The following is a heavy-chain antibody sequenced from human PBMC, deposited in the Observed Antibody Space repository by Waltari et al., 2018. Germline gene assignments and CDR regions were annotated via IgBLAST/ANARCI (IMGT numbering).Heavy chain of an antibody. J-gene: IGHJ4*02. CDR3: ARVIEDKSTIFPPYGH. V-gene: IGHV1-2*02. D-gene: IGHD3-3*01. CDR1: AYTFTDYY. CDR2: INPKSGFT. Sequence: QVQLVQSGAEVKKPGASVKVSCRASAYTFTDYYMHWVRQAPGQGLEWMGWINPKSGFTNYAQKFQGRVTMTSDTSISTGYMEVSRLRSDDTAVYFCARVIEDKSTIFPPYGHWGQGTQVTVSS.